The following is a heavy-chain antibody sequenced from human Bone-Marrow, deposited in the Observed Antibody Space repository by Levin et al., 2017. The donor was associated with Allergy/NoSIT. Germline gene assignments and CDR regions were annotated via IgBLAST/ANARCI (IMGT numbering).Heavy chain of an antibody. CDR1: GASISSHY. CDR3: ARRYFGSDGMDL. CDR2: MYDSGST. D-gene: IGHD3-9*01. J-gene: IGHJ6*02. Sequence: SETLSLTCTVSGASISSHYWSWIRQPPGKALEWIGYMYDSGSTKFHPSLKSRVTILVDRPKNHFSLKLTSVTTANTAVYYCARRYFGSDGMDLWGQGTAVTVSS. V-gene: IGHV4-59*11.